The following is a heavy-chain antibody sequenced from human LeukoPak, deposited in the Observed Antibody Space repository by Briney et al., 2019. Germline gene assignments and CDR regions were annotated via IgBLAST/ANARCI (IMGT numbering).Heavy chain of an antibody. CDR2: VYYSGTT. D-gene: IGHD4-23*01. V-gene: IGHV4-30-4*07. CDR3: ASDYGGGTGAFDI. Sequence: SETLSLTCAVSGASISSSGYSWWWVRQPPGKGLEWIGYVYYSGTTYYNPSLNSRLTISADTSKNQFFLKLSSVTAADTAVYYCASDYGGGTGAFDIWGQGTMVTVSS. CDR1: GASISSSGYS. J-gene: IGHJ3*02.